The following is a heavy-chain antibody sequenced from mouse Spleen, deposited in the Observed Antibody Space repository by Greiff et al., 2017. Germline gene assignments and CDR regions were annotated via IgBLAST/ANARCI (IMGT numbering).Heavy chain of an antibody. D-gene: IGHD3-1*01. Sequence: EVQLQQSGPELVKPGASVKISCKASGYSFTGYYMHWVKQSSEKSLEWIGEINPSTGGTSYNQKFKGKATLTVDQSSSTAYMQLNSLTSEDSAVYYCARGLYWYFDVWGAGTTVTVSS. CDR2: INPSTGGT. CDR3: ARGLYWYFDV. CDR1: GYSFTGYY. V-gene: IGHV1-42*01. J-gene: IGHJ1*01.